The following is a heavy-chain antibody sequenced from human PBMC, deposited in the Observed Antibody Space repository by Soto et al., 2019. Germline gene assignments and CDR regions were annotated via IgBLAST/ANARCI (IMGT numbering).Heavy chain of an antibody. CDR3: AVYRSSSDGFAY. CDR1: GYTFTSYA. V-gene: IGHV1-3*01. Sequence: QVQLVQSGAEVKKPGASVKVSCKASGYTFTSYAIHWVRQAPGQRLEWMGWINAGTGNTKYSQKFQGRVTITRDTSASTAYMELSSLRSEDTAVYYCAVYRSSSDGFAYWCQGTLVTVSS. J-gene: IGHJ4*02. CDR2: INAGTGNT. D-gene: IGHD6-6*01.